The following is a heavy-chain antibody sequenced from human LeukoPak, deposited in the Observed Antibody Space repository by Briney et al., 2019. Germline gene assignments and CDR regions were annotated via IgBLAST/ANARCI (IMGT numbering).Heavy chain of an antibody. CDR1: GGYISSSSYY. J-gene: IGHJ6*02. Sequence: SETLSLTCTVSGGYISSSSYYWDWIRQPPGKGLEWIGTIYSSGSTYYNPSLKSRATISVDTSKNQFSLKLNSVTAADTAVYYCAREIGGNDYYGMDVWGQGTTVTVSS. D-gene: IGHD4-23*01. V-gene: IGHV4-39*07. CDR2: IYSSGST. CDR3: AREIGGNDYYGMDV.